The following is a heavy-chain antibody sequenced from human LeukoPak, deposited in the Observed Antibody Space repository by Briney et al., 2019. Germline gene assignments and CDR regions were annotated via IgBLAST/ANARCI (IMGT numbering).Heavy chain of an antibody. J-gene: IGHJ4*02. CDR2: ISATGGTI. CDR1: GFTFSSNG. Sequence: GGSLRLSCAASGFTFSSNGMNWVRQAPGKGLEWVSYISATGGTIYYADSVKGRFTISRDNAKNSLYLQMNSLRAEDTAVYHCAKGVTMATITPLLCWGQGTLVTVSS. V-gene: IGHV3-48*04. D-gene: IGHD5-24*01. CDR3: AKGVTMATITPLLC.